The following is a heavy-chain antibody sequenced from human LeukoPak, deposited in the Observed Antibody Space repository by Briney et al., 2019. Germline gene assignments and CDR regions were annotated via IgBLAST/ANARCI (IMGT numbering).Heavy chain of an antibody. Sequence: SQTLSLTCIVSGASIDSGGYFWSWIRQHPGKDLEWIGYIYYTGSTYYNPPLKGRVTISVDTSKNQFSLKLSSMTAADTAVYYCARSLGYDILTGYNRGWFFDLWGRGTLVTVSS. CDR1: GASIDSGGYF. CDR2: IYYTGST. CDR3: ARSLGYDILTGYNRGWFFDL. D-gene: IGHD3-9*01. V-gene: IGHV4-31*03. J-gene: IGHJ2*01.